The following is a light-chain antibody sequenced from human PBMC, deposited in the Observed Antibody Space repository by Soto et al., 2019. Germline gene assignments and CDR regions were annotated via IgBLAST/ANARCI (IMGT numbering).Light chain of an antibody. J-gene: IGLJ2*01. CDR1: RSNIGSNA. CDR2: SNN. Sequence: QSVLTQAPSASGTPGQRVTISCSGSRSNIGSNAVNWYQQLPGTAPKLLIYSNNQRPSGVPDRFAGSKSGTSASLAISGLQSDDEADYYCAAWDDNLNVVFGGATQLTVL. CDR3: AAWDDNLNVV. V-gene: IGLV1-44*01.